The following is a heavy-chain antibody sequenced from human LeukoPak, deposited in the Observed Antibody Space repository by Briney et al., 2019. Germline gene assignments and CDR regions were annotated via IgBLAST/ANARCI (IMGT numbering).Heavy chain of an antibody. Sequence: ASLKVSCKASGYTFTSYGISWLRQAPGQGLEWMGWISAYNGNTNYAQKLQGRVTMTTDTSTSTAYMELRSLRSDDTAVYCCARLVGATDDFDIWGQGTMVTVSS. V-gene: IGHV1-18*01. J-gene: IGHJ3*02. D-gene: IGHD1-26*01. CDR3: ARLVGATDDFDI. CDR1: GYTFTSYG. CDR2: ISAYNGNT.